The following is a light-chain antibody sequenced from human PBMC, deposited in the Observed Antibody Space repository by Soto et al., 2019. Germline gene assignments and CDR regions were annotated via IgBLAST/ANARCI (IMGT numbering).Light chain of an antibody. V-gene: IGKV3-20*01. CDR3: QQYASSAGT. CDR2: GAS. CDR1: QSVSGSY. J-gene: IGKJ2*01. Sequence: EIVLTQSPGTLSLSPGERATISCRASQSVSGSYLAWYQQKSGQAPRLLIYGASSMATGIPDRFSGSGSGTDFTLTISRLEPEDFAVYYCQQYASSAGTFGQGTKMEIK.